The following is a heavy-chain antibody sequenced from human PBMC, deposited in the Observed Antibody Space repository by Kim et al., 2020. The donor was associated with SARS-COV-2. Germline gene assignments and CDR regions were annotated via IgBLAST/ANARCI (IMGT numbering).Heavy chain of an antibody. CDR3: ARDPWGFPLDV. Sequence: SETLSLTCAVYGGSFSGYYWSWIRQPPGKGLELIGEINHSGSTNYNPSLKSRVTISVDTSKNQFSLKLSSVTAADTAVYYCARDPWGFPLDVWGQGTTVTVSS. V-gene: IGHV4-34*01. J-gene: IGHJ6*02. CDR1: GGSFSGYY. D-gene: IGHD7-27*01. CDR2: INHSGST.